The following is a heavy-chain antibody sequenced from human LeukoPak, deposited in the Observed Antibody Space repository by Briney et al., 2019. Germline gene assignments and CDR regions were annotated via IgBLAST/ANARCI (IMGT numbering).Heavy chain of an antibody. Sequence: ASLKVSCKASGYTFTSYDINWVRQATGQGLEWMGWMNPNSGNTGYAQKFQGRVTMTRNTSISTAYMELSSLRSEDTAVYYCARQTQVVVAATRSFDYYYYMDVWGKGNTVTVSS. CDR1: GYTFTSYD. CDR3: ARQTQVVVAATRSFDYYYYMDV. V-gene: IGHV1-8*01. J-gene: IGHJ6*03. CDR2: MNPNSGNT. D-gene: IGHD2-15*01.